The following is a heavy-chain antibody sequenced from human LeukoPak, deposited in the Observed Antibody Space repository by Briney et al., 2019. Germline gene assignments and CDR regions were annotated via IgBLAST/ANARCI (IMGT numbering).Heavy chain of an antibody. CDR3: ARTWIQLWSFDY. Sequence: ASVKVSCKASGYTFTSYDINWVRQATGQGLEWMGWMNPNSGNTGYAQKFQGRVTMTRNTSISTAYMELSSLSSDDTAVYYCARTWIQLWSFDYWGQGTLVTVSS. CDR1: GYTFTSYD. CDR2: MNPNSGNT. V-gene: IGHV1-8*01. D-gene: IGHD5-18*01. J-gene: IGHJ4*02.